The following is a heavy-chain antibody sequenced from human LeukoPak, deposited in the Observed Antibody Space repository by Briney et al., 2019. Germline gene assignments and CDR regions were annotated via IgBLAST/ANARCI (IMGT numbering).Heavy chain of an antibody. J-gene: IGHJ3*02. CDR2: ISYDGSNK. CDR1: GFTFSSYG. Sequence: KPGGSLRLSRAASGFTFSSYGMHWVRQAPGKGLEWVAVISYDGSNKYYADSVKGRFTISRDNSKNTLYLQMNSLRAEDTAVYYCARDPDAQGAFDIWGQGTMVTVSS. V-gene: IGHV3-30*03. D-gene: IGHD2-2*01. CDR3: ARDPDAQGAFDI.